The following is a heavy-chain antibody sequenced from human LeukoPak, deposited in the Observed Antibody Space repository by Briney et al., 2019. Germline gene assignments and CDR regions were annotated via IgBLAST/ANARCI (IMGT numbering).Heavy chain of an antibody. CDR2: IYYSAST. D-gene: IGHD1-26*01. CDR3: ARGSGSYGPYYFDY. Sequence: SETLSLTCTVSGGFISSSSYYWGWIRQPPGKGLEWIGSIYYSASTYYHPSLKSRVTISVDTSKNQFSLKLSSVTAADTAVYYCARGSGSYGPYYFDYWGQGTLVTVSS. CDR1: GGFISSSSYY. J-gene: IGHJ4*02. V-gene: IGHV4-39*07.